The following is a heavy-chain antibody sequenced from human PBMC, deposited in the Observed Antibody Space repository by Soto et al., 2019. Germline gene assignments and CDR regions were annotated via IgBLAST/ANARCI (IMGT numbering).Heavy chain of an antibody. J-gene: IGHJ4*02. Sequence: QVQLVESGGGVVQTGRSLRLSCAASGFTFSSYGMHWVRQAPGKGLEWVAVIWDDGSNKYYADPVKGRFTISRDNSKNTLYLQMNSLRAEDTAVYYCARDRYSSGWYDLDYWGQGTLVTVSS. CDR1: GFTFSSYG. CDR2: IWDDGSNK. D-gene: IGHD6-19*01. V-gene: IGHV3-33*01. CDR3: ARDRYSSGWYDLDY.